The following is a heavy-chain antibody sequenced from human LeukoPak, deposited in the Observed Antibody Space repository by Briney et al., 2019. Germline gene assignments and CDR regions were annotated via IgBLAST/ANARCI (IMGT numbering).Heavy chain of an antibody. Sequence: GGSLRLSCAASGFTFSDYEMNWVRLAPGKGLEWVSYINSGGYRVHYADSVEGRFTISRDNAKNSLYLQMNSLRADDTAVYYCARGWRSGTDFDYWGQGTLVTVSS. D-gene: IGHD3-10*01. V-gene: IGHV3-48*03. CDR1: GFTFSDYE. CDR2: INSGGYRV. CDR3: ARGWRSGTDFDY. J-gene: IGHJ4*02.